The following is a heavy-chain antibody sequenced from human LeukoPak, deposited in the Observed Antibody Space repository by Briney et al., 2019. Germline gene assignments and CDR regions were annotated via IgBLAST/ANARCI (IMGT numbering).Heavy chain of an antibody. D-gene: IGHD3-22*01. CDR3: ARDLGINYYDSSGYPINWFDP. J-gene: IGHJ5*02. CDR2: IYCSGST. V-gene: IGHV4-59*01. Sequence: PSETLSLTCTVSGGSISSYYWSWIRQPPGKGLEWIGYIYCSGSTNYNPSLKSRVTISVDTSKNQFSLKLSSVTAADTAVYYCARDLGINYYDSSGYPINWFDPWGQGTLVTVSS. CDR1: GGSISSYY.